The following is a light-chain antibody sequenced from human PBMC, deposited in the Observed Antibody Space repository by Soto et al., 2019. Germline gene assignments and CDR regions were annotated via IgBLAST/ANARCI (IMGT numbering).Light chain of an antibody. CDR1: SSDVGGYNY. CDR3: CSYADSHTLRV. V-gene: IGLV2-11*01. J-gene: IGLJ1*01. Sequence: QSVLTQPRSVSGSPGQSVTISCTGTSSDVGGYNYVSWYQQHPGKAPKLMIYDVSKRPSGVPDRFSGSKSGNTASLTISGLQAEDEFDYSACSYADSHTLRVFGPGTKVPVL. CDR2: DVS.